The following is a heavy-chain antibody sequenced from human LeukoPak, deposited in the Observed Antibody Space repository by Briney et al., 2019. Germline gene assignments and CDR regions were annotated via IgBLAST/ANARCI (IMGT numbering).Heavy chain of an antibody. D-gene: IGHD3-3*01. CDR1: GGSISSHY. CDR3: ARARGTTYYDFWSGYFIFDY. V-gene: IGHV4-59*11. CDR2: IYYSGST. Sequence: SETPSLTCTVSGGSISSHYWSWIRQPPGKGLEWIGYIYYSGSTNYNPSLKSRVTISVDTSKNQFSLKLSSVTAAHTAVYYCARARGTTYYDFWSGYFIFDYWGQGTLVTVSS. J-gene: IGHJ4*02.